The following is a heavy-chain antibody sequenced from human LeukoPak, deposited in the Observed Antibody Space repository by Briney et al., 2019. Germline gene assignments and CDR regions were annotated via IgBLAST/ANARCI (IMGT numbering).Heavy chain of an antibody. Sequence: GGSLRLSCAASGFTFSSYWMSWVRQAPGKGLEWVANIKQDGSEKYYVDSVKGRFTISRDNAKNSLYLQMNSLRAEDTAVYYCARGAYYYDSSGYWAIAWGQGTLVTVSS. CDR1: GFTFSSYW. J-gene: IGHJ4*02. CDR3: ARGAYYYDSSGYWAIA. CDR2: IKQDGSEK. V-gene: IGHV3-7*01. D-gene: IGHD3-22*01.